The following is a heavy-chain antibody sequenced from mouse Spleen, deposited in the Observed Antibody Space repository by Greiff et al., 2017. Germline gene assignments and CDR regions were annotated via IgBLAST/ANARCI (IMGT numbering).Heavy chain of an antibody. J-gene: IGHJ1*01. CDR1: GFTFSDYY. CDR3: ARDRNYRSHWYFDV. D-gene: IGHD2-14*01. Sequence: EVKLVESEGGLVQPGSSMKLSCTASGFTFSDYYMAWVRQVPEKGLEWVANINYDGSSTYYLDSLKSRFIISRDNAKNIQYLQMSSLKSEDTATYYCARDRNYRSHWYFDVWGAGTTVTVSS. V-gene: IGHV5-16*01. CDR2: INYDGSST.